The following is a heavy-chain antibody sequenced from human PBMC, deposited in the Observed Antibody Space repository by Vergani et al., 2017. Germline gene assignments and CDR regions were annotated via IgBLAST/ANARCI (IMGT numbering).Heavy chain of an antibody. CDR1: GYTFTSYD. CDR2: MNPNSGNT. D-gene: IGHD2-2*02. V-gene: IGHV1-8*01. CDR3: ARSERFKVYCSSTSCYNYYYYYMDV. Sequence: QVQLVQSGAEVKKPGASVKVSCKASGYTFTSYDINWVRQATGQGLEWMGWMNPNSGNTGYAQKFQGRVTMTRNTSISTAYMELSSLRSEDTAVYYCARSERFKVYCSSTSCYNYYYYYMDVWGKGTTVTVSS. J-gene: IGHJ6*03.